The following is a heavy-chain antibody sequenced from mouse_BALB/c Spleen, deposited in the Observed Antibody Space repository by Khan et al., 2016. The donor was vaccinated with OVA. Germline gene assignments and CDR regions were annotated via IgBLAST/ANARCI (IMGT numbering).Heavy chain of an antibody. V-gene: IGHV2-2*02. CDR2: IWSGGST. D-gene: IGHD2-14*01. CDR3: ARIFIGTTDYAMDY. J-gene: IGHJ4*01. CDR1: GFSLTSYG. Sequence: QVQLQQSGPGLVQPSQSLSITCTVSGFSLTSYGVHWVRQSPGKGLEWLGVIWSGGSTDYNAAFISRLSISKDNSKSQVFFKMNSLQANDTAIYXCARIFIGTTDYAMDYLGQGTSVTVSS.